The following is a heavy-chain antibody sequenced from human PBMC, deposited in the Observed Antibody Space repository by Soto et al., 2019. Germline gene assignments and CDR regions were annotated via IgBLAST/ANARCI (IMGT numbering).Heavy chain of an antibody. V-gene: IGHV3-64*01. CDR2: ISSSGGST. CDR3: AKDPALTTLDY. D-gene: IGHD4-4*01. Sequence: GGSLRLSCAASGITFSSYAMHWVRQAPGKGLEYVSAISSSGGSTYYANSVKGRFTISRDNSKNTLYLQMNSLRAEDMAVYYCAKDPALTTLDYWGQGTLVTVSS. J-gene: IGHJ4*02. CDR1: GITFSSYA.